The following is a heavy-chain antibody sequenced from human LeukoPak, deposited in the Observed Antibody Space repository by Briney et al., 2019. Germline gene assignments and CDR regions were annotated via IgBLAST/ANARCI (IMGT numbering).Heavy chain of an antibody. V-gene: IGHV3-21*01. CDR3: ARDPYDSSAYGAFDI. D-gene: IGHD3-22*01. J-gene: IGHJ3*02. Sequence: GGSLRLSCAASGFTFSSYSVNWVRQAPGKGLEWVSSISSSSSYIYYADSVKGRFTISRDNAKNSLYLQMNSLRDEDTAVYYCARDPYDSSAYGAFDIWGQGTMVTVSS. CDR1: GFTFSSYS. CDR2: ISSSSSYI.